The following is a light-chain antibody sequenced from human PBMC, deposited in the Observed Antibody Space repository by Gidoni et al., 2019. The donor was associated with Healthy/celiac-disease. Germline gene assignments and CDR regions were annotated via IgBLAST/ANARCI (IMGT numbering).Light chain of an antibody. CDR2: GAS. CDR3: QQYGSSPPYT. Sequence: EIALTQSPGTLSLSPGERATLSCRASQSVSSSYLAWYQQKPGQAPRLLIYGASSRATGIPDRFSGSGSGTDFTLTISRLEPEDFAVYYCQQYGSSPPYTFXQXTKLEIK. V-gene: IGKV3-20*01. CDR1: QSVSSSY. J-gene: IGKJ2*01.